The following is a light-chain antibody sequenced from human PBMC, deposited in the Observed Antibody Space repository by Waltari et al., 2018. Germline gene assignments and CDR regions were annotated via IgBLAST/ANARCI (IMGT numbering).Light chain of an antibody. CDR3: SSYGGSINRYV. CDR1: SSDVGAYNY. J-gene: IGLJ1*01. Sequence: QSALTQPPSASGSPGQSVTISCTGTSSDVGAYNYVSWYQLHPGRAPRLMIYEVTKRPSGVPDRFSGSKSGNTASLTVSGLQAEDEADYYYSSYGGSINRYVFGTGTEVTVL. CDR2: EVT. V-gene: IGLV2-8*01.